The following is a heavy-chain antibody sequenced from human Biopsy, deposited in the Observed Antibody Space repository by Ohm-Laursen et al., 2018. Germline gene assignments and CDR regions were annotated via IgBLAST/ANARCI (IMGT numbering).Heavy chain of an antibody. CDR2: ISGSGAST. J-gene: IGHJ5*02. V-gene: IGHV3-23*01. D-gene: IGHD2-21*01. Sequence: LSLTCAASGFIFSRNDMSWVRQAPEKGLEWVSGISGSGASTYYADSVKGRFTISRDNSKNTLFLQMGSLRADDTAVYYCVKAYSAIYWFDPWGQGTLVTVSS. CDR1: GFIFSRND. CDR3: VKAYSAIYWFDP.